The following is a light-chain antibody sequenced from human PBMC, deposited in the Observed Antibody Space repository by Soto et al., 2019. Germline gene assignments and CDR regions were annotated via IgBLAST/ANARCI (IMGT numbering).Light chain of an antibody. Sequence: DIQLTQSPSFLSASVGDRVTITCRASQGLSSDLAWYQQKPGKAPKLLIYSASTLQSGVPSRFSGSGSGPNFATTTNTLLPDDVAPYNCKRLNSNPITVGQGTRLQIK. J-gene: IGKJ5*01. CDR1: QGLSSD. CDR2: SAS. CDR3: KRLNSNPIT. V-gene: IGKV1-9*01.